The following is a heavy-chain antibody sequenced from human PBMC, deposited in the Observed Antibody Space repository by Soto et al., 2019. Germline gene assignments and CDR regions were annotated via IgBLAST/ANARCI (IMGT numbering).Heavy chain of an antibody. J-gene: IGHJ3*02. Sequence: QLQLQESGPGLVKPSETLSLTCTVSAGSISSSNYYWGWIRQHPGKGMEWIGNIYYSGSTYYNPSLKSRVTISINTSKNQFSLRLTSVTAADTAVYYCARPPVAGRGGAFDIWGQGTMVTVSS. CDR1: AGSISSSNYY. V-gene: IGHV4-39*01. CDR3: ARPPVAGRGGAFDI. D-gene: IGHD2-15*01. CDR2: IYYSGST.